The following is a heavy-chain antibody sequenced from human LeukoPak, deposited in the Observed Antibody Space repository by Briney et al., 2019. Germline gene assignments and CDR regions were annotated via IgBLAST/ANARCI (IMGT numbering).Heavy chain of an antibody. D-gene: IGHD5-18*01. J-gene: IGHJ4*02. Sequence: SETLSLTCAVYGGSFSGYYWSWIRQPPGKGLEWIGEINHSGSANYNPSLKSRVTISVDTSKNQFSLKLSSVIAADTAVYYCVGAIQLWLNFDYWGQGTLVTVSS. CDR1: GGSFSGYY. V-gene: IGHV4-34*01. CDR3: VGAIQLWLNFDY. CDR2: INHSGSA.